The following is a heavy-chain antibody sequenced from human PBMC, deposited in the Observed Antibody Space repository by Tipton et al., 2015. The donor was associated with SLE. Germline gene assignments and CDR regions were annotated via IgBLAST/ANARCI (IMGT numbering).Heavy chain of an antibody. CDR2: VFYSGRT. J-gene: IGHJ6*02. D-gene: IGHD6-25*01. CDR1: GGSISIGGYS. V-gene: IGHV4-31*03. CDR3: ATEGDSSGNYYYYGIHD. Sequence: TLSLTCTVSGGSISIGGYSWSWLRQHPGRGLEWIGYVFYSGRTYYNPSLKSRVTISVDTSENRLSLQVRSVTAADTAVYYCATEGDSSGNYYYYGIHDWGQGATVTVSS.